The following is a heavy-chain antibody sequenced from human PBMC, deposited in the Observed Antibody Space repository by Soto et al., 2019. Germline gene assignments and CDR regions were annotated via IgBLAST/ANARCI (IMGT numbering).Heavy chain of an antibody. CDR3: AKAPRGGVIITTYSAHIDL. V-gene: IGHV1-46*01. D-gene: IGHD3-3*01. CDR2: INPDGGST. CDR1: GYTFTDYY. J-gene: IGHJ5*02. Sequence: QVQLVQSGAEVKKPGASVMLSCKASGYTFTDYYMHWVRQAPGQGLEWMGTINPDGGSTRYAEKFQGRVTMTRDTSTSTFYMELSSLRSEDTAVYYCAKAPRGGVIITTYSAHIDLWGQGTLVTVSS.